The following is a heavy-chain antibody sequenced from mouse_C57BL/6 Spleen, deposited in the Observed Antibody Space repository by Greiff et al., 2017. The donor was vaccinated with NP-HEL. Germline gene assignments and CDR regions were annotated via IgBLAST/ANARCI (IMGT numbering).Heavy chain of an antibody. J-gene: IGHJ3*01. CDR3: ARGGYDPLFAY. CDR2: ISYDGSN. Sequence: EVKLQESGPGLVKPSQSLSLTCSVTGYSITSGYYWNWIRQFPGNKLEWMGYISYDGSNNYNPSLKNRISITRDTSKNQFFLKLNSVTTEDTATYYCARGGYDPLFAYWGQGTLVTVSA. D-gene: IGHD2-3*01. CDR1: GYSITSGYY. V-gene: IGHV3-6*01.